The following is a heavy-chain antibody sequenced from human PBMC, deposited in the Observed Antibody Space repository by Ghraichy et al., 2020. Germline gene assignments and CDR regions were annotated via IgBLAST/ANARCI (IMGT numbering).Heavy chain of an antibody. D-gene: IGHD2-21*02. CDR2: ISGRGNIV. CDR3: ARALCVCYCRVRWGPDS. V-gene: IGHV3-11*01. Sequence: GGSLRLSYAASGFTFHDYYISWIRQAPGKGLEWLSYISGRGNIVYYADSVKGRFITSRDNAEKSVYLQVNALRAEDTAVYYCARALCVCYCRVRWGPDSCGQATVVTVS. J-gene: IGHJ4*02. CDR1: GFTFHDYY.